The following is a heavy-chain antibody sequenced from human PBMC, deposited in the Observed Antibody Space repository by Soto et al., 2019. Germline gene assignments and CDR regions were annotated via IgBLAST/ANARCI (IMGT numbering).Heavy chain of an antibody. J-gene: IGHJ4*02. CDR3: ARRPYSDYLFDN. D-gene: IGHD4-17*01. CDR1: GYTFFGYY. CDR2: INPNTGGS. V-gene: IGHV1-2*02. Sequence: QVQLVQSGAEVKKTGASVKVSCKASGYTFFGYYIYWVRQAPGQGLEWMGWINPNTGGSIYAQKLQGRVTMTSDTSISTAYMELTRLRSDDTAVFFCARRPYSDYLFDNWGQGTLVTVSS.